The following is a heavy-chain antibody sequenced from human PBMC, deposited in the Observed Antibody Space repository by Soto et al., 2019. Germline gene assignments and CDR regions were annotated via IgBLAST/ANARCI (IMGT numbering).Heavy chain of an antibody. D-gene: IGHD3-10*01. CDR3: AALPITMVRGVMSYYYYGMDV. Sequence: SVKVSWKASGFTFTSSAMQWVRQARGQRLEWIGWIVVGSGNTNYAQKFQERVTITRDMSTSTAYMELSSLRSEDTAVYYCAALPITMVRGVMSYYYYGMDVCGQGTTVTVSS. V-gene: IGHV1-58*02. CDR2: IVVGSGNT. CDR1: GFTFTSSA. J-gene: IGHJ6*02.